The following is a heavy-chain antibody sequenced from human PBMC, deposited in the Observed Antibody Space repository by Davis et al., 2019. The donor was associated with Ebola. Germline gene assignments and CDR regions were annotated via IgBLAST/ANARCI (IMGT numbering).Heavy chain of an antibody. CDR1: GFTFSSYT. J-gene: IGHJ4*02. CDR2: ISDRSEHT. D-gene: IGHD1-1*01. Sequence: PGGSLRLSCAASGFTFSSYTMNWVRQAPGTGLEWVSTISDRSEHTHYADSVKGRFTISRDDSKNTVFLHMNSLRAEDTAIYYCTTRLRHHFDYWGQGTQVTVSS. V-gene: IGHV3-23*01. CDR3: TTRLRHHFDY.